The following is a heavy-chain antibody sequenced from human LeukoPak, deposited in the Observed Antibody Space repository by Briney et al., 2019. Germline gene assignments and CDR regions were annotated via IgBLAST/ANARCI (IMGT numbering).Heavy chain of an antibody. V-gene: IGHV3-7*03. D-gene: IGHD3-10*01. CDR1: GFTFSSRDW. CDR3: AKDSNMHGSGSLDY. J-gene: IGHJ4*02. Sequence: GGSLRLSCVASGFTFSSRDWMTWVRQAPGKGLEWVANIKQDGSEKNYVDSVKGRFTISRDNAKNSLYLQMNSLRAEDMALYYCAKDSNMHGSGSLDYWGQGTLVTVSS. CDR2: IKQDGSEK.